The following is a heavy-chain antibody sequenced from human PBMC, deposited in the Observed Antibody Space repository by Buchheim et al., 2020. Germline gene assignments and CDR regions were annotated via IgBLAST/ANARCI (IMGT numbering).Heavy chain of an antibody. D-gene: IGHD3-3*01. Sequence: EVQLLESGGGLVQPGGSLRLSCAASGFTFSSYAMSWVRQAPGKGLEWVSAISGSGGSTYYADSVKGRFTIPRDNSKNTLYLQMNSLRAEDTAVYYCAKVLTYDFWSGGPNWFDPWGQGTL. CDR3: AKVLTYDFWSGGPNWFDP. J-gene: IGHJ5*02. CDR1: GFTFSSYA. V-gene: IGHV3-23*01. CDR2: ISGSGGST.